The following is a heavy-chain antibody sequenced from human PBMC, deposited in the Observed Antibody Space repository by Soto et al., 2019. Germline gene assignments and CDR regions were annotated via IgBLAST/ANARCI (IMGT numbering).Heavy chain of an antibody. CDR1: GFKFSNYA. V-gene: IGHV3-23*01. J-gene: IGHJ4*02. CDR3: AKDRRAGGNSAFYFDF. Sequence: GGSLRLSCAASGFKFSNYAMSWVRQAPGKGLEWVSLISATGGDTYYADSVKGRFTISRDNSHNTLYLQVHSLTAEDTAVYYCAKDRRAGGNSAFYFDFWGQGAQVTVSS. CDR2: ISATGGDT. D-gene: IGHD3-16*01.